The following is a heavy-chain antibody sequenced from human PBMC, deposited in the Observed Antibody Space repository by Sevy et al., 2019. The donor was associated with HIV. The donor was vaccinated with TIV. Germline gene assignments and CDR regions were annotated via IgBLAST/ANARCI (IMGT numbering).Heavy chain of an antibody. CDR1: GFTFSSYA. D-gene: IGHD3-10*01. CDR3: AKDRSLSGGAY. Sequence: GGSLRLSCAASGFTFSSYAMSWVRQAPGKGLEWVSAISGSGGSTYYADSVKGRFTISRDNSKNTLYLQMNSLRAEDAAVYYCAKDRSLSGGAYWGQRTLVTVSS. V-gene: IGHV3-23*01. CDR2: ISGSGGST. J-gene: IGHJ4*02.